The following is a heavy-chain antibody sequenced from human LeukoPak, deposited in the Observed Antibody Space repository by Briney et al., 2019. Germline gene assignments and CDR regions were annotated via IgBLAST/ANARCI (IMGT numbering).Heavy chain of an antibody. CDR3: ARGGVAAAGTSFDY. J-gene: IGHJ4*02. D-gene: IGHD6-13*01. Sequence: SVKVSCKASGGTFSSYAISWVRQAPGQGLEWMGGIIPIFGTANYAQKFQGRVTITADESTSTAYMELSSLRSEDTAVYYCARGGVAAAGTSFDYWGQGTLVTVSS. CDR2: IIPIFGTA. V-gene: IGHV1-69*13. CDR1: GGTFSSYA.